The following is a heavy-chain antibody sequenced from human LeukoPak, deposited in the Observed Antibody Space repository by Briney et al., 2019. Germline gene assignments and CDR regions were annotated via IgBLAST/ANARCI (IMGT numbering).Heavy chain of an antibody. CDR3: ARGGQLELGY. J-gene: IGHJ4*02. V-gene: IGHV4-39*07. CDR1: GGSISSSNYY. D-gene: IGHD1-1*01. Sequence: SETQSLTCTVSGGSISSSNYYWGWIRQPPGKGLEWIGSIYYSGNTYYNPSLKSRVTISVDTSENQFSLKLSSVTAADTAVYYCARGGQLELGYWGQGTLVTVSS. CDR2: IYYSGNT.